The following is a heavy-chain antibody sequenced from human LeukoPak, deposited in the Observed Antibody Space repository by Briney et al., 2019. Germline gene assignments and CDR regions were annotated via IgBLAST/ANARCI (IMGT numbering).Heavy chain of an antibody. Sequence: QPGGSLRLSCAASGFTLSSSEMNWVRQAPGKGLEWVSFVRYDGKNQYYADSVKGRFTVSRDNSKKTVSLQMHSLRREDTAVYYCVKDLLQWYKFDSWGQGTLVIVSS. CDR2: VRYDGKNQ. CDR1: GFTLSSSE. CDR3: VKDLLQWYKFDS. J-gene: IGHJ4*02. V-gene: IGHV3-30*02. D-gene: IGHD4-23*01.